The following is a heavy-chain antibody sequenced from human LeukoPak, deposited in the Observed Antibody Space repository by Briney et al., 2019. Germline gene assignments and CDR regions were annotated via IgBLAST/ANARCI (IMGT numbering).Heavy chain of an antibody. J-gene: IGHJ5*02. D-gene: IGHD1-20*01. CDR1: GDSVSSNSAA. CDR2: TYYRSKWYN. V-gene: IGHV6-1*01. CDR3: ARGIPYNWNDGGWFDP. Sequence: SQTLSLTCAISGDSVSSNSAAWNWIRQSPSRGLEWLGRTYYRSKWYNDYAVSVKSRITINPDTSKNQFSLQLNSVTPEDTAVYYCARGIPYNWNDGGWFDPWGQGTLVTVSS.